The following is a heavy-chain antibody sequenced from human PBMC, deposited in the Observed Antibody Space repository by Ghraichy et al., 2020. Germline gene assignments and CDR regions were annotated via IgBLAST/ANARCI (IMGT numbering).Heavy chain of an antibody. CDR1: GFTFDDYA. D-gene: IGHD3-10*01. CDR3: AKAPPTPSSGIDFKYFQH. Sequence: GGSLRLSCVASGFTFDDYALHWVRQAPGKGLEWVSGINWNSGSIGYADSVKGRFTISRDNAKNSLYLQMNSLRPEDTALYYCAKAPPTPSSGIDFKYFQHWGQGNLVIVSS. CDR2: INWNSGSI. V-gene: IGHV3-9*01. J-gene: IGHJ1*01.